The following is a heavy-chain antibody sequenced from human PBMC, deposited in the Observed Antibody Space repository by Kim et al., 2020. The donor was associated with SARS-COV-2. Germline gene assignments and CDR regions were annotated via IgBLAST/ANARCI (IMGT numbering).Heavy chain of an antibody. CDR3: ARDDYGGNSGAFDI. Sequence: ANSVKGRFTIPRDNSKNTLYLQMGSLRPDDVAVYYCARDDYGGNSGAFDIWGQGTMVTVSS. V-gene: IGHV3-64*01. D-gene: IGHD4-17*01. J-gene: IGHJ3*02.